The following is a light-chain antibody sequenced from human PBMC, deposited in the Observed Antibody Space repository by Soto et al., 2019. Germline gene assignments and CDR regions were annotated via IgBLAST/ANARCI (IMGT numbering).Light chain of an antibody. V-gene: IGKV3-20*01. CDR2: ATS. CDR1: QSVSSIY. Sequence: EIVLTQSPGTLSLSPGERASLSCRASQSVSSIYLAWYQQKPGQAPRLLIYATSTRATGIPDRFSGSGSGTDFTLTISRLEPEDCAVYYCQQYGSSLWTFGQGTKVEIK. J-gene: IGKJ1*01. CDR3: QQYGSSLWT.